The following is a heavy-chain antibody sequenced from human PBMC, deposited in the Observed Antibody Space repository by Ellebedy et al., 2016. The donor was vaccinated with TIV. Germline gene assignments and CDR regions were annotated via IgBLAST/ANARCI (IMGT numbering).Heavy chain of an antibody. CDR1: GGTFRNYA. CDR2: ITPFFGTT. V-gene: IGHV1-69*13. J-gene: IGHJ6*02. CDR3: ARGAVDYGDDETESDYYGMDV. D-gene: IGHD4-17*01. Sequence: ASVKVSCKASGGTFRNYAITWVRQAPGQGLEWMGGITPFFGTTDYAQKFQGRVPITADESTGTAYMELSSLRYEDTAVYYCARGAVDYGDDETESDYYGMDVWGQGTTVTVTS.